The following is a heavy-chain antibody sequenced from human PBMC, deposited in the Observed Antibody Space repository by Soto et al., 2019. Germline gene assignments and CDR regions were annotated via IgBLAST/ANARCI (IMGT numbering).Heavy chain of an antibody. V-gene: IGHV4-59*01. CDR2: VHESGST. J-gene: IGHJ4*02. CDR3: ARGTRALITSFFAS. Sequence: SETLSLTCSVSGDAISNYYWSWIRQTPGRGLEWIGCVHESGSTDYNPSLKGRVTISLHTSQSRFSLSLRSATAADTATYYCARGTRALITSFFASWGQGIPVTVSS. D-gene: IGHD1-20*01. CDR1: GDAISNYY.